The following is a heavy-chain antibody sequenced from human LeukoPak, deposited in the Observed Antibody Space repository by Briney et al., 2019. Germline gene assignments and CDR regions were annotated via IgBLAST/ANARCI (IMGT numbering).Heavy chain of an antibody. CDR2: ISYDGSNK. V-gene: IGHV3-30-3*01. Sequence: QPGGSLRLSCAASGFTFSSYAMHWVRQAPGKGLEWVAVISYDGSNKYYADSVKGRFTISRDNSKNTLYLQMNSLRAEDTAVYYCARGQRTSWYTNFDYWGQGTLVTVSS. CDR3: ARGQRTSWYTNFDY. J-gene: IGHJ4*02. CDR1: GFTFSSYA. D-gene: IGHD6-13*01.